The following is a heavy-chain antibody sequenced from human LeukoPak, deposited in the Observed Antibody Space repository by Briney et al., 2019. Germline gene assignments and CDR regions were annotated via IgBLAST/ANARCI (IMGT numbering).Heavy chain of an antibody. Sequence: ASVTVSCKASGYTFTSYYMHWVRQAPGQGLEWMGIINPSGGSTSYAQTSQSRVTMTTETSTSTGYNEKSSSISDATAAYYCGKDPEGYWGQGTLVTVSS. V-gene: IGHV1-46*03. CDR3: GKDPEGY. J-gene: IGHJ4*02. CDR2: INPSGGST. CDR1: GYTFTSYY.